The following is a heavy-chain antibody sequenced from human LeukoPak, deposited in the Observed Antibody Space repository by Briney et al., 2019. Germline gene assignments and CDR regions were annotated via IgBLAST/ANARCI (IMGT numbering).Heavy chain of an antibody. V-gene: IGHV1-18*01. J-gene: IGHJ4*02. CDR2: ISAYNGHT. D-gene: IGHD3-22*01. CDR1: GYTFTSYG. CDR3: ARAGLVVAKSPIYY. Sequence: ASVKVSCRASGYTFTSYGISWVRQAPGQGLEWMGWISAYNGHTKYAQKLQGRVTMTTDTSTSTAYMELRSLRSDDTAVYYCARAGLVVAKSPIYYWGQGTLVTVSS.